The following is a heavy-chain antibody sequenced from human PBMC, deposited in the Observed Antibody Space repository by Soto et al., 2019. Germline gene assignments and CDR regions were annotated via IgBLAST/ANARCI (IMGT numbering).Heavy chain of an antibody. CDR1: GFTVSSNY. D-gene: IGHD6-13*01. J-gene: IGHJ4*02. Sequence: PGGSLRLSCAASGFTVSSNYMTWVRQAPGKGLEWVSAIYSGGSTYYADSVKGRFTISRDNSKNTLYLQMNSPRAEDTAVYYCARARSTAAGLFDYWGLGTLVTVS. CDR2: IYSGGST. V-gene: IGHV3-53*01. CDR3: ARARSTAAGLFDY.